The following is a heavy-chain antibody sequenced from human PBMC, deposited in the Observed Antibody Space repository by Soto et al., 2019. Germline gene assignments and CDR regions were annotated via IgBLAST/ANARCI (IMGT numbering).Heavy chain of an antibody. D-gene: IGHD3-16*01. CDR2: IWYDGSNK. V-gene: IGHV3-33*01. J-gene: IGHJ4*02. CDR1: GFTFSSHG. CDR3: ARWGDERRIDY. Sequence: QPQLVESGGGVVQPGRSLRLSCVASGFTFSSHGMHWVRQAPGKALEWVAVIWYDGSNKYYEDSVKGRFTISRDNSKNTLYLQMNSLRAEDTAVYYCARWGDERRIDYWGQGTLGTVSS.